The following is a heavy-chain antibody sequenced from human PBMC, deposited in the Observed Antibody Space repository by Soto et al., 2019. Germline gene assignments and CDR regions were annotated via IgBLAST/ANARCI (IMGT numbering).Heavy chain of an antibody. CDR1: GGSITRYY. Sequence: SETLSLTCTVSGGSITRYYWSWIRQPPGKGLEWIGYIYFSGSANYNPSLKSRVTISVDTSKNQFSLKLSSVTAADTAVYYCARRYSGYGDYWGQGTLVTVSS. J-gene: IGHJ4*02. D-gene: IGHD5-12*01. CDR2: IYFSGSA. V-gene: IGHV4-59*08. CDR3: ARRYSGYGDY.